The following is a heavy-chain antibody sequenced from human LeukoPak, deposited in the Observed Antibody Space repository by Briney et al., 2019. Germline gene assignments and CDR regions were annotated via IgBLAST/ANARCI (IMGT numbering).Heavy chain of an antibody. D-gene: IGHD3-3*01. CDR2: IYYSGST. CDR3: ARATYYDFWSGYTAWFDP. CDR1: GGSINNYY. J-gene: IGHJ5*02. Sequence: SETLSLTCTVSGGSINNYYWSWIRQPPGRGLEWIGYIYYSGSTNYNPSLKSRVTISVDTSKNQFSLKLSSVTAADTAVYYCARATYYDFWSGYTAWFDPWGQGTLVTVSS. V-gene: IGHV4-59*08.